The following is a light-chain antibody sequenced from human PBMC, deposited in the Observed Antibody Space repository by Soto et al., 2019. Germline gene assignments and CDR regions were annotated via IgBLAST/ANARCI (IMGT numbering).Light chain of an antibody. CDR3: EASDDSLNGVV. CDR2: SNN. V-gene: IGLV1-44*01. CDR1: SSNIGSNN. J-gene: IGLJ2*01. Sequence: QSVLTQTPSASGTPGQRVNISCSGSSSNIGSNNVNWYQQLPGTAPKLLIYSNNQRPSGVPDRFSGSKSGTSASLAISGLQSEDEADYYCEASDDSLNGVVFGGGTQVTVL.